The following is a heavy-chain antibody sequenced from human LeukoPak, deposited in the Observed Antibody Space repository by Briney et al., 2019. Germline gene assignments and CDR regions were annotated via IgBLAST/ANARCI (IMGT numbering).Heavy chain of an antibody. CDR1: GFTFSSYW. J-gene: IGHJ4*02. V-gene: IGHV3-7*05. CDR2: IKQGGSEE. Sequence: GGSLRLSCAASGFTFSSYWMSWVRQAPGKGLEWVANIKQGGSEEYYVDSVEGRFTISRDNAKNSLYLQMNSLRAEHTAVYYCARDIVVVTAYFDYWGQGTLVTVSS. CDR3: ARDIVVVTAYFDY. D-gene: IGHD2-21*02.